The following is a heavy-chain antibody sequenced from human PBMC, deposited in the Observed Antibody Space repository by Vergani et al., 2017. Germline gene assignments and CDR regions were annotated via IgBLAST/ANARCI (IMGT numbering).Heavy chain of an antibody. CDR3: ATAFVLRYFDCVTYGMTV. Sequence: EVQLVESGGVVVQPGGSLRLSCAASGFTFDDYSMNWVRQAPGKGLEWVSLISWAGGSTYYADSVKGLFTIFRDNSKHSLYLQMNSLRTEDTALYYSATAFVLRYFDCVTYGMTVWRQASSVTLSS. D-gene: IGHD3-9*01. CDR1: GFTFDDYS. V-gene: IGHV3-43*01. J-gene: IGHJ6*01. CDR2: ISWAGGST.